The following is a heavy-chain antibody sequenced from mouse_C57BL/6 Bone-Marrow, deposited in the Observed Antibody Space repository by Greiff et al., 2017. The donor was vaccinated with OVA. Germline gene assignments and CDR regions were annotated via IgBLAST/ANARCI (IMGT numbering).Heavy chain of an antibody. CDR2: ISYDGSN. D-gene: IGHD2-1*01. J-gene: IGHJ4*01. CDR3: ARGAGKNYYAMDY. CDR1: GYSIPSGYY. Sequence: EVQLQESGPGLVKPSQSLSLTCSVTGYSIPSGYYWNWIRQFPGNKLEWMGYISYDGSNNYNPSLKNRISITRDTSKNQFFLKLNSVTTEDTATYYCARGAGKNYYAMDYWGQGTSVTVSS. V-gene: IGHV3-6*01.